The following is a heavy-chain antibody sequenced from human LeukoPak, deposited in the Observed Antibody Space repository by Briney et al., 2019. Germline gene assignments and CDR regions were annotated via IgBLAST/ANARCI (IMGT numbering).Heavy chain of an antibody. CDR3: ANSPMYYDTSGYSFFDD. CDR1: GGSITSGDYY. Sequence: SATLSLTCTVSGGSITSGDYYWSWIRQPPGKGLEWIGYFYYSGSTSYCPSLKSRVTISADTSKNQFSLKLNSVTAADTAVYYCANSPMYYDTSGYSFFDDWGQGTLVTVSS. J-gene: IGHJ4*02. CDR2: FYYSGST. D-gene: IGHD3-22*01. V-gene: IGHV4-30-4*01.